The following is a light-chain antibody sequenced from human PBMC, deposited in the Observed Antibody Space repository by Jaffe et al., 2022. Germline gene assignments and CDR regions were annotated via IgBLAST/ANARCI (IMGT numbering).Light chain of an antibody. CDR1: SSDIGAYNY. CDR2: DVT. V-gene: IGLV2-14*03. CDR3: SSYTSSSTLDLI. Sequence: QSALTQPASVSGSPGQSITISCTGTSSDIGAYNYVSWYQQHPGRAPKLMIFDVTYRPSGVSDRFSGSKSGNTAYLTISGLQAEDEADYYCSSYTSSSTLDLIFGGGTKLTVL. J-gene: IGLJ2*01.